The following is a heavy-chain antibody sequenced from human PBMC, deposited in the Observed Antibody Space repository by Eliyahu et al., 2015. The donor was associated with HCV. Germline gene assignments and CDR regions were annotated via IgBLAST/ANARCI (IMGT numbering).Heavy chain of an antibody. CDR2: IKKDGSEI. CDR3: ARGEVALDY. CDR1: GFIFRXXW. D-gene: IGHD5-12*01. Sequence: EVHLVESGGGXVQPGGSLRLXCXASGFIFRXXWMTWVRQXPGKGLEWVXTIKKDGSEIYYVDSVKGRFTISRDNAKNSLYLQMNSLRGEDTAVYYCARGEVALDYWGQGTLVAVSS. J-gene: IGHJ4*02. V-gene: IGHV3-7*01.